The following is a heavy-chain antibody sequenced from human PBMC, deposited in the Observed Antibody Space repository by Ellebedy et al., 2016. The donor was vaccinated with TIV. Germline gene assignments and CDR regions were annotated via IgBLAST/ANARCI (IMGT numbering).Heavy chain of an antibody. V-gene: IGHV1-8*01. D-gene: IGHD1-26*01. CDR2: MNLNNGNT. CDR3: AREGGVYYVDY. CDR1: GYIFTSYD. Sequence: AASVQVSCKASGYIFTSYDINWVRQATGQGLEWIGWMNLNNGNTEYAQKFQGRVTMTRDTSASTVYMELSSLRSEDTAVYYCAREGGVYYVDYWGQGTLVTVSS. J-gene: IGHJ4*02.